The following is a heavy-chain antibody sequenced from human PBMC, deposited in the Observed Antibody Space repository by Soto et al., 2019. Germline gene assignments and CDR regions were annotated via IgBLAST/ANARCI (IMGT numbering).Heavy chain of an antibody. V-gene: IGHV3-33*01. D-gene: IGHD3-16*01. Sequence: QVQLVESGGGVVQPGRSLRLSCAASGFTFSSYGMHWVRQAPRKGLEWVAVIWYDGSNKYYADSVKGRFTISRDNSKNTLYLQMNSLRAEDTAVYYCARGMITFGGVTDPWGQGTLVTVSS. CDR1: GFTFSSYG. J-gene: IGHJ5*02. CDR2: IWYDGSNK. CDR3: ARGMITFGGVTDP.